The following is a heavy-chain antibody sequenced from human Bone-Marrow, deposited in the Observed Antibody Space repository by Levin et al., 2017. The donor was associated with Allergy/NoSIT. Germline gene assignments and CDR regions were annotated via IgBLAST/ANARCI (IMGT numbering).Heavy chain of an antibody. CDR3: ARARTVTTTKVYYYGMDL. V-gene: IGHV4-59*01. CDR1: GGSISSYY. J-gene: IGHJ6*02. D-gene: IGHD4-17*01. Sequence: PSETLSLTCTVSGGSISSYYWSWIRQPPGKGLEWIGYISYSGSTNYNPSLKSRVTISVDTSKNQFSLKLSSVTAADTAVYYCARARTVTTTKVYYYGMDLWGQGTTVTVSS. CDR2: ISYSGST.